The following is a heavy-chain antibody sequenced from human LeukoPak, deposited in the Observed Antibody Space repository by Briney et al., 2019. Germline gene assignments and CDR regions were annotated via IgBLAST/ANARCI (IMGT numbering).Heavy chain of an antibody. CDR1: GFTFSSYE. CDR2: ISSSGSTI. Sequence: PGGSRRLSCAASGFTFSSYEMNWVRQAPGKGLEWVSYISSSGSTIYYAYSVKGRFTISRDNAKNSLYLQMNSLRAEDTAVYYCATWGYYDSSGYSPDFDYWGQGTLVTVSS. CDR3: ATWGYYDSSGYSPDFDY. D-gene: IGHD3-22*01. J-gene: IGHJ4*02. V-gene: IGHV3-48*03.